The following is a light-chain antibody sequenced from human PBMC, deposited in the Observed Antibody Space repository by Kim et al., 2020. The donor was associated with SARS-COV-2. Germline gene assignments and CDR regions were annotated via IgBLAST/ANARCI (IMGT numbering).Light chain of an antibody. CDR2: YDS. Sequence: SYELTQPPSVSVAPGKTARITCGGNNIGSKSVHWDQQKPGQAPVLVIYYDSDRPSGIPERFSGSNSGNTATLTISRVEAGDEADYYCQVWDSSSDHRVVGGGTQRTVL. J-gene: IGLJ3*02. CDR1: NIGSKS. CDR3: QVWDSSSDHRV. V-gene: IGLV3-21*04.